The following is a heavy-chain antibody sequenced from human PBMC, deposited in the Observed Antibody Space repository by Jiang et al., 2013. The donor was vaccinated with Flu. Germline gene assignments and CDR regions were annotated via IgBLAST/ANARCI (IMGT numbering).Heavy chain of an antibody. CDR2: INTYSEKP. CDR3: ARDGTGATFYFDY. J-gene: IGHJ4*02. V-gene: IGHV7-4-1*02. D-gene: IGHD3-10*01. CDR1: GYTFTSRT. Sequence: QSGSELKKPGASVKISCEASGYTFTSRTIHWVRQAPGQGLEWMGYINTYSEKPTYAPGLTGRFVFSVDTSVRTTYLQITGLKTEDTAVYYCARDGTGATFYFDYWGQ.